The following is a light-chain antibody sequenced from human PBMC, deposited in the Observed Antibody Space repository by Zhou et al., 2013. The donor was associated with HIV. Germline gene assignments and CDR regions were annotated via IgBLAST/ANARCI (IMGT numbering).Light chain of an antibody. V-gene: IGKV1-39*01. CDR3: QQYHSYSIT. Sequence: DIQMTQSPSSLSASVGDRVTITCRASQSISNYLNWYQQKPGKAPKVLIYAATSLQSGVPSRFSGSGSGTDFTLTITSLQPDDFATYYCQQYHSYSITFGQGTRLEIK. CDR1: QSISNY. J-gene: IGKJ5*01. CDR2: AAT.